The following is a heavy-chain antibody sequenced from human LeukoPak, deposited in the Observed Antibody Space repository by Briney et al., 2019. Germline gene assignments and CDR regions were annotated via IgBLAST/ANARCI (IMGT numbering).Heavy chain of an antibody. J-gene: IGHJ4*02. CDR3: ARDLEAVAGYFDY. V-gene: IGHV3-11*01. CDR2: ISSSGSTI. CDR1: GFTFSDYY. Sequence: GGSLRLSCAASGFTFSDYYMSWIRQAPGKWLECVSYISSSGSTIYYADSVKGRFTISRDNAKNSLYLQMNSLRAEDTAVYYCARDLEAVAGYFDYWGQGTLVTVSS. D-gene: IGHD6-19*01.